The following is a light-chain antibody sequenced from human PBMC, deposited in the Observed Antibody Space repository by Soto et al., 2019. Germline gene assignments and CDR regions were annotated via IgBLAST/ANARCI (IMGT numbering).Light chain of an antibody. CDR3: HHSGSS. CDR1: QSVSSKY. J-gene: IGKJ4*01. CDR2: GAS. V-gene: IGKV3-20*01. Sequence: EIVLTQSPGTLSLSPGERATLSCRASQSVSSKYLAWYQHKPGQAPRLVIYGASSRATGLPDRFSGSGSGTDFTLTISRLEPEDFAFYYCHHSGSSFGGGTKVEIK.